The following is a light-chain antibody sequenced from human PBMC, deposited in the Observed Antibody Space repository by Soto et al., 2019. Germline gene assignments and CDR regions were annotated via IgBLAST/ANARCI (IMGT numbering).Light chain of an antibody. Sequence: DIQLTQSPSSLSASVGDRVTITCRASQGIRNDLGWYQQKPGKAPKRLIYAAFSLQSGVPSRFSGSGSGTEFRLTISTMQPDDFATYYCLQYNSFSGTFGPGTKVDIK. CDR3: LQYNSFSGT. CDR2: AAF. V-gene: IGKV1-17*01. CDR1: QGIRND. J-gene: IGKJ1*01.